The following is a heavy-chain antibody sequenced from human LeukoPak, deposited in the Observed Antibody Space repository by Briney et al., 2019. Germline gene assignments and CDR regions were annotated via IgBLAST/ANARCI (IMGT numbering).Heavy chain of an antibody. J-gene: IGHJ1*01. V-gene: IGHV3-74*01. CDR1: GFTFSSYG. Sequence: GGSLRLSCAASGFTFSSYGMHWVRQAPGKGLVWVAHINTDGRTTTYADSVKGRFTVARDNGKSSVDLQMHGLRAEDTAVYYCARASDFGGNLYYDHWGRGTVVTVSS. CDR2: INTDGRTT. CDR3: ARASDFGGNLYYDH. D-gene: IGHD4-23*01.